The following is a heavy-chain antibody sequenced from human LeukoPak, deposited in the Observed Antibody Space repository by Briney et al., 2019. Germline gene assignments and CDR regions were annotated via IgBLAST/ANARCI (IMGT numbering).Heavy chain of an antibody. CDR3: ACARAYYDFWSGYYPFDY. V-gene: IGHV1-69*05. D-gene: IGHD3-3*01. J-gene: IGHJ4*02. CDR2: IIPIFGTA. Sequence: SVKVSCKASGGTFSSYAISWVRQAPGQGLEWMGGIIPIFGTANYAQKFQGRVTITTDESTSTAYMELSSLRSEDTAVYYCACARAYYDFWSGYYPFDYWGQGTLVTVSS. CDR1: GGTFSSYA.